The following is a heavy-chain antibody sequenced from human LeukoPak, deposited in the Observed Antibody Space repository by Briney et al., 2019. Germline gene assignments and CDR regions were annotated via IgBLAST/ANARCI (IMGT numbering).Heavy chain of an antibody. CDR1: GFIFSTYY. CDR2: IKQDGSEN. D-gene: IGHD2-2*01. J-gene: IGHJ4*02. V-gene: IGHV3-7*01. CDR3: ARERYRTTATCYVGVPFDY. Sequence: GGSLRLSCAASGFIFSTYYMTWVRQAPGKGLEWVAGIKQDGSENYYVDSVKGRFTISRDNSKNSLYLQMNGLRAEDTAVYFCARERYRTTATCYVGVPFDYWGQGTLVTVSS.